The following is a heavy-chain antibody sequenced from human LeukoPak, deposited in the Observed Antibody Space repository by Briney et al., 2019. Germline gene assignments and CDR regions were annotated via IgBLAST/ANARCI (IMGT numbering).Heavy chain of an antibody. V-gene: IGHV4-39*07. CDR3: ARLWLRKDY. Sequence: SETLSLTCTVSGGSISSGDYYWSWIRQPPGKGLEWIGEINHSGSTNYNPSLKSRVTISVDTSKNQFSLKLSSVTAADTAVYYCARLWLRKDYWGQGTLVTVSS. J-gene: IGHJ4*02. D-gene: IGHD2-21*01. CDR1: GGSISSGDYY. CDR2: INHSGST.